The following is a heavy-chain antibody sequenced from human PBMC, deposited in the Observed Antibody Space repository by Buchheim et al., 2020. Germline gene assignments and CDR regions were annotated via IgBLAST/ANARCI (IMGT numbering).Heavy chain of an antibody. CDR2: VSTSSSAI. Sequence: EVQLVESGGGLVQPGGSLRLSCAASGFTFSSYSMNWVRQAPGKGLEWVSYVSTSSSAIYYADSVKGRFTISRDNAKNSLSLQMNSLRDEDTAVYYCTRDRDYGDRPFGYWGQGTL. V-gene: IGHV3-48*02. CDR1: GFTFSSYS. CDR3: TRDRDYGDRPFGY. D-gene: IGHD4-17*01. J-gene: IGHJ4*02.